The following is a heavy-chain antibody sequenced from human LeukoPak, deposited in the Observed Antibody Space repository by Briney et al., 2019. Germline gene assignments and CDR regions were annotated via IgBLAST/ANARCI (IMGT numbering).Heavy chain of an antibody. CDR3: ALQIAVAGYDAYDI. Sequence: AESVNISCKASGYKSTNYWIAWVRQMPGKGLEWMGIVYLDDSDTKYSPSFEGQVTISADKSITSTFLQWSSLKAADTAMYYCALQIAVAGYDAYDIWGQGTMVTVSS. J-gene: IGHJ3*02. CDR2: VYLDDSDT. V-gene: IGHV5-51*01. D-gene: IGHD6-19*01. CDR1: GYKSTNYW.